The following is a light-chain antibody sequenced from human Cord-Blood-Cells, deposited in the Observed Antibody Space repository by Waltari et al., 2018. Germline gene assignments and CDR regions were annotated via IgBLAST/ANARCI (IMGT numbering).Light chain of an antibody. V-gene: IGLV2-14*01. CDR2: DVS. CDR3: SSYTSSSTVV. J-gene: IGLJ2*01. CDR1: CSDVGGYNY. Sequence: QSALTKPASVSGSPGPSIIISCTGTCSDVGGYNYVSWYQQHPGKAPKLMIYDVSNRPSGVSNRFSGSKSGNTASLTISGLQAEDEADYYCSSYTSSSTVVFGEGTKLTVL.